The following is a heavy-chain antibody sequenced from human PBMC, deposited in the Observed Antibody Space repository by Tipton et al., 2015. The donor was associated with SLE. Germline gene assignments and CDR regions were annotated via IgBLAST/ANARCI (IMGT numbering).Heavy chain of an antibody. CDR2: IYTSGST. CDR1: GGSISSGSYY. CDR3: ARGHVEMATKFDY. Sequence: TLSLTCTVSGGSISSGSYYWSWIRQPAGKGLEWIGYIYTSGSTNYNPSLKSRVTISVDTSKNQFSLKLSSVTAADTAVYYCARGHVEMATKFDYWGQGTLVTVSS. D-gene: IGHD5-24*01. J-gene: IGHJ4*02. V-gene: IGHV4-61*09.